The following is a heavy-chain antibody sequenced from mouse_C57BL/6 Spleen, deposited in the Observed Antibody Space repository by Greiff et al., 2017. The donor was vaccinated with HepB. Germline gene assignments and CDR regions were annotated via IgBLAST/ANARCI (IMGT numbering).Heavy chain of an antibody. Sequence: VKLMESGPELVKPGASVKISCKASGYAFSSSWMNWVKQRPGKGLEWIGRIYPGDGDTNYNGKFKGKATLTADKSSSTACMQLSSLTSEDSAVYFCARSGYYGSKYFDVWGTGTTVTVSS. CDR1: GYAFSSSW. D-gene: IGHD1-1*01. V-gene: IGHV1-82*01. CDR2: IYPGDGDT. CDR3: ARSGYYGSKYFDV. J-gene: IGHJ1*03.